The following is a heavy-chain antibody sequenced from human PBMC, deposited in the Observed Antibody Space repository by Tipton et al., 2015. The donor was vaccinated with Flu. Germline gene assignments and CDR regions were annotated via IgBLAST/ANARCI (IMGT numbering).Heavy chain of an antibody. Sequence: TLSLTCTVSGGSISSYYWSWIRQPPGKGLEWIGYIYYSGSTNYNPSLKSRVTISVDTSKNQFSLKLSSVTAADTAVYYCASTGVDNHYYYYMDVWGKGTTVTVSS. D-gene: IGHD3-3*01. J-gene: IGHJ6*03. V-gene: IGHV4-59*01. CDR3: ASTGVDNHYYYYMDV. CDR2: IYYSGST. CDR1: GGSISSYY.